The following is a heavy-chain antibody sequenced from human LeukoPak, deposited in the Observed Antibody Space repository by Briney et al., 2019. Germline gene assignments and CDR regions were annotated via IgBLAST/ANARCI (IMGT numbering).Heavy chain of an antibody. V-gene: IGHV3-7*01. Sequence: PGGSLRLSCAASGFTFSSYWMSWVRQAPGKGLEWVANIKQDGSEKYYVDSVKGRFTISRDNAKNSLYLQMNSLRAEDTAVYYCAREVQLWVVVGAFDIWGQGTMVTVSS. J-gene: IGHJ3*02. CDR1: GFTFSSYW. D-gene: IGHD5-18*01. CDR2: IKQDGSEK. CDR3: AREVQLWVVVGAFDI.